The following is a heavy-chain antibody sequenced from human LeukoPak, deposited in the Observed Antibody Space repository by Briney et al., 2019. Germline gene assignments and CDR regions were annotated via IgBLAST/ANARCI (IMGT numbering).Heavy chain of an antibody. V-gene: IGHV4-61*02. D-gene: IGHD2-2*01. CDR3: ASTICISTSCYPGVVDY. CDR1: GGLISSGSYY. Sequence: PSETLSLTCTVSGGLISSGSYYWSWIRQPAGKGLEWIGRIYSSGSTNYNPALRSRLTISVDTFKNQFSLKLSSVTAADTAVYYCASTICISTSCYPGVVDYWGQGTLVTVSS. J-gene: IGHJ4*02. CDR2: IYSSGST.